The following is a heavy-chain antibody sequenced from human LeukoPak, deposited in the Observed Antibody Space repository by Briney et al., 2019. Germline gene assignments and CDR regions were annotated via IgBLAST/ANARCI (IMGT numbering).Heavy chain of an antibody. CDR1: GFTFTSYN. V-gene: IGHV3-21*01. Sequence: GGSLRLSCAASGFTFTSYNMNWVRQAPGKGLEWVSSINSNSRYIYYADSVKGRFTISRDTAKKSLYLQMNSLSAEDTAVYYCARDAVSSGYPYYFDYCGQGALVIVSS. CDR2: INSNSRYI. D-gene: IGHD6-19*01. CDR3: ARDAVSSGYPYYFDY. J-gene: IGHJ4*02.